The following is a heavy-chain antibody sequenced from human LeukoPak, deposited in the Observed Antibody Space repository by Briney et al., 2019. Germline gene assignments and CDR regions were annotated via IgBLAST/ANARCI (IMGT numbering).Heavy chain of an antibody. CDR2: IIPIFGTA. CDR1: GGTFSSYA. CDR3: ARDPLIGYDDHGYYYYGMDV. Sequence: ASVKVSCKASGGTFSSYAISWVRQAPGQGLEWMGGIIPIFGTANYAQKFQGRVTITADESTSTAYMELSSLRSEDTAVYYCARDPLIGYDDHGYYYYGMDVWGQGTTVTVSS. V-gene: IGHV1-69*01. D-gene: IGHD5-12*01. J-gene: IGHJ6*02.